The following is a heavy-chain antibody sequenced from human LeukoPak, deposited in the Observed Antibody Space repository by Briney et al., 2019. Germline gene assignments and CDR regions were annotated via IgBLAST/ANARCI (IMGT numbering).Heavy chain of an antibody. Sequence: HTGGSLRLSCAASGFTFDDYTMHWVRQAPGKGLEWVSLISWDVDTTYYADSVKDRFTISRDNSKNSLYLQMNSLRSEDTALYYCAKEDPTRYFDLWGRGTLVTVSS. CDR3: AKEDPTRYFDL. V-gene: IGHV3-43*01. CDR2: ISWDVDTT. CDR1: GFTFDDYT. J-gene: IGHJ2*01.